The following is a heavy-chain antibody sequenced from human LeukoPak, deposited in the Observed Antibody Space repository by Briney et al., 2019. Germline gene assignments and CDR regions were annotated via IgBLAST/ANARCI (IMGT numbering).Heavy chain of an antibody. Sequence: GSLRLSCAASGLTFSNYAISWVRQAPGKGLEWVSSISSLGISSYYADSVKGRFTISRDNSKNTLYLQMNSLRAEDTAVYYYAKDMGSRATNYYWGQGTLVIVSS. CDR1: GLTFSNYA. J-gene: IGHJ4*02. CDR3: AKDMGSRATNYY. D-gene: IGHD1-26*01. CDR2: ISSLGISS. V-gene: IGHV3-23*01.